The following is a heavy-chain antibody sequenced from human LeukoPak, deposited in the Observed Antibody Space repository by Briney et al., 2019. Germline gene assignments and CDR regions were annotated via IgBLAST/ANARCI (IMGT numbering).Heavy chain of an antibody. CDR2: ISSSSTYI. J-gene: IGHJ4*02. V-gene: IGHV3-21*04. Sequence: PGGSLRLSCAASGFTFSTYSMNWVRQAPGKGLEWVSSISSSSTYIYYVDAVKGRFTISRDNAKNSLYLQMNSLRAEDTAVYYCAKPPPGSALGGYWGQGTLVTVSS. CDR3: AKPPPGSALGGY. D-gene: IGHD3-10*01. CDR1: GFTFSTYS.